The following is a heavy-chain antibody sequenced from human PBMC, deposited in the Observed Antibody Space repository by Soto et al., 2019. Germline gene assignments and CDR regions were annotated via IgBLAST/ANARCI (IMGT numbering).Heavy chain of an antibody. D-gene: IGHD6-13*01. CDR2: IYPGDSDT. Sequence: GESLKISCKGSGYSFTSYWIGWVRQMPGKVLELMGIIYPGDSDTRYSPSFQGQVTISADKSISTAYLQWSSLKASDTAMYYCARTAAAGKYYYGMDVWGQGTTVTVSS. J-gene: IGHJ6*02. V-gene: IGHV5-51*01. CDR3: ARTAAAGKYYYGMDV. CDR1: GYSFTSYW.